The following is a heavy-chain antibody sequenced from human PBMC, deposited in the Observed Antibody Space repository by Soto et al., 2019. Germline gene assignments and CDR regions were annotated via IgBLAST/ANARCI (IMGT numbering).Heavy chain of an antibody. V-gene: IGHV1-69*01. CDR1: GGTFSSYA. Sequence: QVQLVQSGAEVKKPGSSVKVSCKASGGTFSSYAISWVRQAPGQGLEWMGGIIPIFGTAKYAQKFQGRVTITADESTSTAYMELSSLRSEDTAVYYCARTYDYVWGSYRSSWFDPWGQGTLVTVSS. CDR2: IIPIFGTA. J-gene: IGHJ5*02. D-gene: IGHD3-16*02. CDR3: ARTYDYVWGSYRSSWFDP.